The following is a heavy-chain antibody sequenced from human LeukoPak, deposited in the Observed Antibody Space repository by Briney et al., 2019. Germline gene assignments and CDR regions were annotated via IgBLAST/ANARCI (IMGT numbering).Heavy chain of an antibody. V-gene: IGHV4-39*01. CDR2: IDYSGNN. J-gene: IGHJ3*02. Sequence: SETLSLTCNVSGDSISSNNYWGWIRQPPGKGLEWIGSIDYSGNNYYNPSLKSRVIISVDTSNNQLSLKLNSVTAADTAVYYCARGFRIEVVYAQSGTFDIWGQGTMVTVSS. D-gene: IGHD2-8*02. CDR1: GDSISSNNY. CDR3: ARGFRIEVVYAQSGTFDI.